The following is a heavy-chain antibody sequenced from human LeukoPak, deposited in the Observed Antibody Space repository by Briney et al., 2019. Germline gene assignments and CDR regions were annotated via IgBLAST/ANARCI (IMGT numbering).Heavy chain of an antibody. CDR1: GGSINSGTYY. CDR2: IYTSGST. V-gene: IGHV4-61*02. CDR3: AREGDQHLDGRYYYFDY. J-gene: IGHJ4*02. D-gene: IGHD3-10*01. Sequence: SETLSLTCTVSGGSINSGTYYLTWIRQPAGRGLEWIGRIYTSGSTNHNPSLKSRVTISVYTSTNQFSLKLRSVTAADTAVYYCAREGDQHLDGRYYYFDYWGQGTLVTVSS.